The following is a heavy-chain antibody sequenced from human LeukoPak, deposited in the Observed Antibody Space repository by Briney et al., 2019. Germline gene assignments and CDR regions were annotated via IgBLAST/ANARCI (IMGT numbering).Heavy chain of an antibody. CDR1: GFTFDDYA. CDR2: ISWNSGSI. CDR3: VREDLGIEY. J-gene: IGHJ4*02. D-gene: IGHD3/OR15-3a*01. Sequence: GRSLRLSCAASGFTFDDYAMHWVRQAPGKGLEWVSGISWNSGSIGYADSVKGRFTISRDNAKNSLYLQMSSLRAEDTAVYYCVREDLGIEYWGQGTLVTVS. V-gene: IGHV3-9*01.